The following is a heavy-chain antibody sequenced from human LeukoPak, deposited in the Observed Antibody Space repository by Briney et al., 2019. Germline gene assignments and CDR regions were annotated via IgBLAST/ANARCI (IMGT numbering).Heavy chain of an antibody. J-gene: IGHJ5*02. D-gene: IGHD2-2*01. Sequence: SETLSLTCAVYGGSFSGYYWSWIRQPPGKGLEWIGEINHSGSTNYNPSLKSRVTISVDTSKNQFSLKLSSVTAADTAVYYCARAGGYQLLMLFSAWFDPWGQGTLVTVSS. V-gene: IGHV4-34*01. CDR1: GGSFSGYY. CDR2: INHSGST. CDR3: ARAGGYQLLMLFSAWFDP.